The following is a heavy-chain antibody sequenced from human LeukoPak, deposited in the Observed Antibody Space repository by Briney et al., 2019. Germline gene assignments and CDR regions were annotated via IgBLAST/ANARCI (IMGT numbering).Heavy chain of an antibody. CDR3: ARHSRNCSGGYCYLYY. D-gene: IGHD2-15*01. V-gene: IGHV4-39*01. J-gene: IGHJ4*02. CDR2: IYSGGTT. CDR1: GGSISDSYY. Sequence: SETLSLTCAVSGGSISDSYYWGWIRQPPGKGLEWIGSIYSGGTTYYNPSLRSRVTISVDTSKNQFSLKLTSVTAADAAAYYCARHSRNCSGGYCYLYYWGQGTLATVSS.